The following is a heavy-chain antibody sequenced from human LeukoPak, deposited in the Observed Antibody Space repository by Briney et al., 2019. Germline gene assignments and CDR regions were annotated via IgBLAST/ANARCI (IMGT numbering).Heavy chain of an antibody. V-gene: IGHV3-23*01. CDR1: GFSFNSYA. Sequence: GGSLRLSCAASGFSFNSYAMSWVRQAPGKGLEWVSAINNDGDSTYSADSVKGRFTVSRDNSKNTLYLQMNSLRAEEAAVYYCAQQVGYCSSGNCYFTYWGQGTLVTVSS. J-gene: IGHJ1*01. CDR2: INNDGDST. CDR3: AQQVGYCSSGNCYFTY. D-gene: IGHD2-15*01.